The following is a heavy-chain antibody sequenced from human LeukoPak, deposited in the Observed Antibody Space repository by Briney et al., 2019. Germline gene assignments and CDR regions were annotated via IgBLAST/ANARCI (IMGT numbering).Heavy chain of an antibody. D-gene: IGHD6-6*01. CDR3: ATGRSSSDPLDY. V-gene: IGHV3-21*01. CDR1: GFTFSSYS. CDR2: ISSSSSYI. J-gene: IGHJ4*02. Sequence: GGSLRLSCAASGFTFSSYSMNWVRQAPGKGLEWVSSISSSSSYIYYADSVKGRFTITRDNAKNSLYLQMDSLRAEDTAVYYCATGRSSSDPLDYWGQGTLVTVSS.